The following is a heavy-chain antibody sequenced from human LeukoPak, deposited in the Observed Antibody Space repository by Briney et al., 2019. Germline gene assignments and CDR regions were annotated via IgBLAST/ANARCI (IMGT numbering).Heavy chain of an antibody. CDR1: GGTFSSYA. J-gene: IGHJ6*03. CDR2: IIPIFGTA. CDR3: ARDRDDFWSGYYNYYYYYYYMDA. V-gene: IGHV1-69*13. D-gene: IGHD3-3*01. Sequence: ASVKVSCKASGGTFSSYAISWVRQAPGQGLEWMGGIIPIFGTANYAQKFQGRVTITADESTSTAYMELSSLRSEDTAVYYCARDRDDFWSGYYNYYYYYYYMDAWGKGTTVTVSS.